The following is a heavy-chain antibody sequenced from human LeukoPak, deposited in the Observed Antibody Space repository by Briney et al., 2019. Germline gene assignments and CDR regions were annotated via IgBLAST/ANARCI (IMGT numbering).Heavy chain of an antibody. J-gene: IGHJ3*02. Sequence: PGGSLRLSCAASGFTFSSYGMHWVRQAPGKGLEWVAVIWYDGSNKYYADSVKGRFTISRDNSKNTLYLQMNSLRAEDTAVYYCAKDLNTATGYNHHGDAFDIWGQGTMVTVSS. CDR3: AKDLNTATGYNHHGDAFDI. CDR2: IWYDGSNK. D-gene: IGHD5-18*01. V-gene: IGHV3-33*06. CDR1: GFTFSSYG.